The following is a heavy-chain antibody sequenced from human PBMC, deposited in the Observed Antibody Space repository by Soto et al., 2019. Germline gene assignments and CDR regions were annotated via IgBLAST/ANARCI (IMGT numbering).Heavy chain of an antibody. V-gene: IGHV4-4*07. Sequence: TSETLSLTCTVSGGSISSYYWSWIRQPAGKGLEWIGRIYTSGSTNYNPSLKSRVTMSVDTSKNQFSLKLKSVTAADTALYFCARQRTSVVTQAYFDVWGPGSLVTVSS. D-gene: IGHD2-21*02. CDR2: IYTSGST. CDR3: ARQRTSVVTQAYFDV. J-gene: IGHJ4*02. CDR1: GGSISSYY.